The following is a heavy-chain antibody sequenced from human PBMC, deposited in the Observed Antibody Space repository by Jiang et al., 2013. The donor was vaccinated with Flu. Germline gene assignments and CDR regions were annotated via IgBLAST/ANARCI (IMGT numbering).Heavy chain of an antibody. V-gene: IGHV4-59*01. D-gene: IGHD6-19*01. CDR1: GGSISSYY. CDR2: IYYSGST. CDR3: ARDRGGQWRDPYYYYGMDV. Sequence: GPGLVKPSETLSLTCTVSGGSISSYYWSWIRQPPGKGLEWIGYIYYSGSTNYNPSLKSRVTISVDTSKNQFSLKLSSVTAADTAVYYCARDRGGQWRDPYYYYGMDVWGQGTTVTVSS. J-gene: IGHJ6*02.